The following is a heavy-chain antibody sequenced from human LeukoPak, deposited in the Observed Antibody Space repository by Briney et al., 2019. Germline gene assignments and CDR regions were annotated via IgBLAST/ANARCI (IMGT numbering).Heavy chain of an antibody. Sequence: GESLKISCKGSGSSFTSYWIGWVRHLPGKGLGWMGIIYPGDSDTKYSPSFQGQVTISADKSISPAYLQWSRLKASDTAMYYCAIAGAGLHKEFDPWGQGTLVTVSS. CDR2: IYPGDSDT. V-gene: IGHV5-51*01. CDR1: GSSFTSYW. D-gene: IGHD6-19*01. J-gene: IGHJ5*02. CDR3: AIAGAGLHKEFDP.